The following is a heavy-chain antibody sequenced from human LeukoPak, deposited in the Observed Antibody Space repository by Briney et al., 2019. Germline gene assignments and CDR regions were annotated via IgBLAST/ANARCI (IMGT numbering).Heavy chain of an antibody. CDR3: ARAPFTMVRGVISYHYYYMDV. J-gene: IGHJ6*03. V-gene: IGHV3-20*04. Sequence: GGSLRLSCAVSGSTFDDYGMSWVRQAPGKGLEWVSGINWNGGSTGYADSVKGRFTISRDNAKNSLYLQMNSLRAEDTALYYCARAPFTMVRGVISYHYYYMDVWGKGTTVTVSS. CDR1: GSTFDDYG. CDR2: INWNGGST. D-gene: IGHD3-10*01.